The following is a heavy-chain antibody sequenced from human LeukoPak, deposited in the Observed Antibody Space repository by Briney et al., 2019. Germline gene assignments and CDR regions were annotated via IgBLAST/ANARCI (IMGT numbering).Heavy chain of an antibody. J-gene: IGHJ4*02. CDR3: ASYPRYSSSPPFDY. D-gene: IGHD6-19*01. CDR2: MNPNSGNT. CDR1: GYTFTSYD. Sequence: ASVKVSCKASGYTFTSYDINWVRQATGQGREWMGWMNPNSGNTGYAQKFQGRVTMTRNNSISTAYMELSRLTSDDTAVYYCASYPRYSSSPPFDYWGQGTLVTVSS. V-gene: IGHV1-8*01.